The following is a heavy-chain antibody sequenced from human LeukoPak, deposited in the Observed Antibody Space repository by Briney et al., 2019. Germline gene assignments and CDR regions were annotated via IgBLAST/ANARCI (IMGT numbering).Heavy chain of an antibody. Sequence: GGSLGLSCAASGFTFSSYGMQWGRQAPGKGLEWVAFIRYDGSNKYYADSVKGRFTISRDNSKNTLYLQMNSLRAEDTAVYYCANLWAAQRGDPALDYWGQGTLVTVSS. CDR1: GFTFSSYG. D-gene: IGHD2-21*01. CDR3: ANLWAAQRGDPALDY. J-gene: IGHJ4*02. V-gene: IGHV3-30*02. CDR2: IRYDGSNK.